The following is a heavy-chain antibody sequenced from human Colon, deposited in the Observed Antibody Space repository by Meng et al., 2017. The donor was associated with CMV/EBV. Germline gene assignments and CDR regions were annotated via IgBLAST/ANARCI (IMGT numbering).Heavy chain of an antibody. V-gene: IGHV3-74*01. CDR3: ARDTPHNAFEP. D-gene: IGHD2-15*01. J-gene: IGHJ5*02. CDR2: IDNEGSGA. Sequence: GGSLRLSCAASGFTFSSYAMSWVRQAPGKGLEWVSRIDNEGSGAIYADSVRGRFTVSRDNARNTVYLQMNNLRDEDTAVYYCARDTPHNAFEPWGHGTLVTVSS. CDR1: GFTFSSYA.